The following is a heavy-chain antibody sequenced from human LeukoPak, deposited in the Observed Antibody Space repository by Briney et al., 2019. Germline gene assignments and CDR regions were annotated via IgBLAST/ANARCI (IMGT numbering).Heavy chain of an antibody. J-gene: IGHJ4*02. CDR3: AREGPRQLVDI. CDR2: TYYRSKWYN. CDR1: GDSVSSNSAA. D-gene: IGHD6-6*01. Sequence: SQTLSLTCAISGDSVSSNSAAWNWIRQYPSRGREWLGRTYYRSKWYNDYAVSVKSRITINPDTSKNQFSLQLNSVTPEDTAVYYCAREGPRQLVDIWGQGTLVTVSS. V-gene: IGHV6-1*01.